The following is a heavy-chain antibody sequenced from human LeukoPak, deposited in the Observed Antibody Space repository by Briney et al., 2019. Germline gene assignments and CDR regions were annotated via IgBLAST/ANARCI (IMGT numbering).Heavy chain of an antibody. CDR3: AKAVVAAIGY. Sequence: GRSLRLSCAASGFTFSSYGMHWVRQAPGKGLEWVAVISYDGSNKYYADSVKGRFTISRGNSKNTLYLQMNSLRAEDTAVYYCAKAVVAAIGYWGQGTLVTASS. D-gene: IGHD2-15*01. J-gene: IGHJ4*02. V-gene: IGHV3-30*18. CDR2: ISYDGSNK. CDR1: GFTFSSYG.